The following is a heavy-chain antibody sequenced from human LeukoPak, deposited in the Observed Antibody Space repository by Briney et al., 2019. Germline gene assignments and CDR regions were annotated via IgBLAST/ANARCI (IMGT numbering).Heavy chain of an antibody. V-gene: IGHV3-66*01. J-gene: IGHJ3*02. CDR3: ARDRTEDAFDI. CDR1: GFTVSSNY. CDR2: IYSGGST. Sequence: GGSLRLSCAASGFTVSSNYMSWVRQAPGKGLERVSVIYSGGSTYYADSVKGRFTISRDNSKNTLYLQMNSLRAEDTAVYYCARDRTEDAFDIWGQGTMVTVSS.